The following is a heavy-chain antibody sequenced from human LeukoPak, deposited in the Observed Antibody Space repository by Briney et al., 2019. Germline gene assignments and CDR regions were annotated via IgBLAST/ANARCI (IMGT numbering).Heavy chain of an antibody. CDR2: IYPGDSDT. CDR1: GYSFTSYW. J-gene: IGHJ6*04. D-gene: IGHD2-21*02. V-gene: IGHV5-51*01. CDR3: ARFFGYCGGDCYGDV. Sequence: GESLKISCKGSGYSFTSYWIGWVRQRPGKGLEWMGIIYPGDSDTRYSPPFQGQVTISADKSISTAYLQWSSLKASDTAMYYCARFFGYCGGDCYGDVWGKGTTVTVSS.